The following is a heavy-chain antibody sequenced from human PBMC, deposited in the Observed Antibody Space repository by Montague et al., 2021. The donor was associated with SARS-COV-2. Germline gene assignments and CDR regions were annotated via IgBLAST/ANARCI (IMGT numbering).Heavy chain of an antibody. CDR2: IKSKHFGETT. CDR1: GFTVSDAW. Sequence: SLRLSCAASGFTVSDAWMSWVRQAPGKGPEWVSRIKSKHFGETTDYAAPVKGRLTISRDDSTNTLYLQMNSLKTEDTAVYYCTANPAAPEDYMNVWGRGTTVTVSS. D-gene: IGHD2-2*01. CDR3: TANPAAPEDYMNV. J-gene: IGHJ6*03. V-gene: IGHV3-15*01.